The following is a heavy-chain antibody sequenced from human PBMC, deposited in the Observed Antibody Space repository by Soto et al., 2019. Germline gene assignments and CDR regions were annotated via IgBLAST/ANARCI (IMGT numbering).Heavy chain of an antibody. Sequence: EEQLVESGGGLVQPGGSLRLSCAVSGFTFRRDWMNWVRQAPGKGLEWVAHTNQDGTEKYYVDSVKGRFTIFRDNAKNSLYLKMNRLRVEDTAVYYCSGGVGDAVWGQGTLVTVSS. V-gene: IGHV3-7*04. CDR1: GFTFRRDW. CDR2: TNQDGTEK. D-gene: IGHD1-26*01. J-gene: IGHJ4*02. CDR3: SGGVGDAV.